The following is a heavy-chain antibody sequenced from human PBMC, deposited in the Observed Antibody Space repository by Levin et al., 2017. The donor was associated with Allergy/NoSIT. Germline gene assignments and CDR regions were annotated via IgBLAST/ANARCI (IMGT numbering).Heavy chain of an antibody. J-gene: IGHJ5*02. CDR3: ARSYCSGTSCYDLGAGLFDP. CDR2: IYYSGST. Sequence: PSETLSLTCTVSGGSINSYYWSWIRQPPGKGLEWIGYIYYSGSTNYKPSLKSRVTISLDTSKNQFSLKLSSVTAADTAVYYCARSYCSGTSCYDLGAGLFDPWGQGTLVTVSS. D-gene: IGHD2-2*01. V-gene: IGHV4-59*01. CDR1: GGSINSYY.